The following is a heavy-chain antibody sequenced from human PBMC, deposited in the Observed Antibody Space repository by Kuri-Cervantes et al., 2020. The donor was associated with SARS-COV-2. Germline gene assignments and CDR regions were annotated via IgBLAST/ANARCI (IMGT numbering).Heavy chain of an antibody. CDR2: INTNTGNP. Sequence: ASVKVSCKASGYTFTSYAMHWVRQAPGQRLEWMGWINTNTGNPTYAQGFTGRFVFSLDTSVSTAYLQINSLKAEDTAVYYCAREYSGYERYYYYGMDVWGQGTTVTVSS. D-gene: IGHD5-12*01. CDR1: GYTFTSYA. V-gene: IGHV7-4-1*02. J-gene: IGHJ6*02. CDR3: AREYSGYERYYYYGMDV.